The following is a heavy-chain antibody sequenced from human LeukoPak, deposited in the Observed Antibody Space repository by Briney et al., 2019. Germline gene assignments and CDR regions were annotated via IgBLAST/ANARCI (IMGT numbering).Heavy chain of an antibody. V-gene: IGHV4-59*12. Sequence: PSETLSLTCAVSGASINDFYWTWIRQPPGKGLEWIGYVYYGGSTNYNPSLKSRVSMSVDTSRSQFSLKLISVTAADTAVYYCARAGRDGYSPASDSFDIWGQGKTVTVSS. CDR3: ARAGRDGYSPASDSFDI. J-gene: IGHJ3*02. CDR2: VYYGGST. D-gene: IGHD5-24*01. CDR1: GASINDFY.